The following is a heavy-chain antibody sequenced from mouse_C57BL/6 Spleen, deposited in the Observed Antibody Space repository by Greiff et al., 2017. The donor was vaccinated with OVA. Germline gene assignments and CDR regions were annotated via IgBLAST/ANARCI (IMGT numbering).Heavy chain of an antibody. CDR3: TRDKKDDYNRYFDV. CDR2: ISSGGDYI. J-gene: IGHJ1*03. V-gene: IGHV5-9-1*02. D-gene: IGHD2-4*01. CDR1: GFTFSSYA. Sequence: EVHLVQSGDGLVKPGGSLKLSCAASGFTFSSYAMSWVRQTPEKRLEWVAYISSGGDYIYYADTVKGRFTISRDNARNTLYLQMSSLKSEDTAMYYCTRDKKDDYNRYFDVWGTGTTVTVSS.